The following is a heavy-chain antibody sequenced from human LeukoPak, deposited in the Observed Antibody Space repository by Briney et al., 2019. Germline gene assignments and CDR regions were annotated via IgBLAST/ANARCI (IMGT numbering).Heavy chain of an antibody. CDR3: AKVALYGDYGYFDY. J-gene: IGHJ4*02. V-gene: IGHV3-30*18. D-gene: IGHD4-17*01. CDR2: ISYDGSNK. Sequence: GGSLRLSCAASGFTFSSYGMHWVRQAPGKGLEWVAVISYDGSNKYYADSVKGRFTISRDNSKNTLYLQMNSLRAEDTAVYYCAKVALYGDYGYFDYWGQGTLVTVSS. CDR1: GFTFSSYG.